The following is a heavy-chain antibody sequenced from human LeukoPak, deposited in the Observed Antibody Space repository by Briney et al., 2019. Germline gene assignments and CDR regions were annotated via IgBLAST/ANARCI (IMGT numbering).Heavy chain of an antibody. CDR1: GFTFDDYA. D-gene: IGHD7-27*01. Sequence: GGSLRLSCAASGFTFDDYAMHWVRQAPGKGLEWVSLISWDGGSTYYADSVKGRFTISRDNSKNSLYLQMNSLRAEDTALYYCAKGITGDSGGDLDYWGQGTLVTVSS. CDR3: AKGITGDSGGDLDY. CDR2: ISWDGGST. V-gene: IGHV3-43D*03. J-gene: IGHJ4*02.